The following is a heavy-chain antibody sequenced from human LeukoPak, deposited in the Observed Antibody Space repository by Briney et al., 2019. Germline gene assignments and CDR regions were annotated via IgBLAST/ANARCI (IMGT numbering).Heavy chain of an antibody. J-gene: IGHJ4*02. V-gene: IGHV3-53*01. CDR2: IYSGGST. D-gene: IGHD1-26*01. CDR3: ARGRGSASQHFDY. CDR1: GFTVSSNY. Sequence: PGGSLRLSGAASGFTVSSNYMSWVRQAPGTGLEWVSVIYSGGSTYYADSVKGRFTISRDNSKNTLYLQMNSLRAEDTAVYYCARGRGSASQHFDYWGQGTLVTVSS.